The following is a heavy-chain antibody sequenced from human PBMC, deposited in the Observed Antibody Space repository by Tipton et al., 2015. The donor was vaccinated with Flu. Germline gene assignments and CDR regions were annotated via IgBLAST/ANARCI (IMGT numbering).Heavy chain of an antibody. V-gene: IGHV3-23*01. CDR1: GFTFSNYA. Sequence: GSLRLSCIASGFTFSNYAMSWVRQAPGKGLEWVSAVSPSGAGTYYADSVKGRFTSPRDNSNDTLYLQMHSLRAEDTAMYYCANGGYNFGPGENFWGQGTLVAVSS. D-gene: IGHD5-18*01. CDR2: VSPSGAGT. J-gene: IGHJ4*02. CDR3: ANGGYNFGPGENF.